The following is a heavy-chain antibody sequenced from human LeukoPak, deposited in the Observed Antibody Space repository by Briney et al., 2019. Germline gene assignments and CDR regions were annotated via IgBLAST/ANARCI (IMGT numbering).Heavy chain of an antibody. CDR2: IYRGGIT. V-gene: IGHV3-53*01. J-gene: IGHJ4*02. D-gene: IGHD4-23*01. CDR1: GFTVSSNY. CDR3: ARLNSDDTLFDY. Sequence: GGSLRLSCAVSGFTVSSNYMNWVRQAPGKGLEWVSVIYRGGITYYADSVKGRFTISRDNPKNTLYLQMNSLRAEDTAVYYCARLNSDDTLFDYWGQGTLVTVSS.